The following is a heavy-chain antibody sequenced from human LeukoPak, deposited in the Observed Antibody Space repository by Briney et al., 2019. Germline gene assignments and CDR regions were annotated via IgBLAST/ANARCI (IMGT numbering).Heavy chain of an antibody. Sequence: GGSLRLSCAASGFTFSSYAMSWVRQAPGKGLEWVSAISGSGGSTYYADSVKGRITISRDNSKNTLYLQMNSLRAEDTAVYYCAKDNHSRVAFDIWGQGTMVTVSS. D-gene: IGHD1-14*01. CDR1: GFTFSSYA. CDR2: ISGSGGST. J-gene: IGHJ3*02. V-gene: IGHV3-23*01. CDR3: AKDNHSRVAFDI.